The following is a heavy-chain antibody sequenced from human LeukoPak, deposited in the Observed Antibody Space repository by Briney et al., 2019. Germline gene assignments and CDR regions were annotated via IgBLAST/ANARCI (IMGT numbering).Heavy chain of an antibody. CDR3: ARDDVSGSYYYYGMDV. J-gene: IGHJ6*02. Sequence: ASVKVSCKASGYTFTSYAMHWVCQAPGQRLEWMGWINAGNGNTKYSQKFQGRVTITRDTSASTAYMELSSLRSEDTAVYYCARDDVSGSYYYYGMDVWGQGTTVTVSS. CDR2: INAGNGNT. D-gene: IGHD1-26*01. V-gene: IGHV1-3*01. CDR1: GYTFTSYA.